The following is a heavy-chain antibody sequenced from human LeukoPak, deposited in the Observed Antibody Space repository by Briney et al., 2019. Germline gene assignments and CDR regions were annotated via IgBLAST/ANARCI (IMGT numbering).Heavy chain of an antibody. D-gene: IGHD3-22*01. Sequence: SETLSLTCTVSGGSISSYYWSWIRQPPGKGLEWIGYIYYSGSTNYNPSLKSRVTISVDTSKNQFSLKLSSVTAADTAVHYCARQYDSSGYYYPPFDYWGQGTLVIVSS. V-gene: IGHV4-59*08. CDR1: GGSISSYY. J-gene: IGHJ4*02. CDR3: ARQYDSSGYYYPPFDY. CDR2: IYYSGST.